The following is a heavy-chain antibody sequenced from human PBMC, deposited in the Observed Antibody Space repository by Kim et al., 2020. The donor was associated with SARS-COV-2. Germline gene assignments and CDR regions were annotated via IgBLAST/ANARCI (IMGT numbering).Heavy chain of an antibody. D-gene: IGHD3-9*01. J-gene: IGHJ6*02. CDR3: ARSDWPTYYYYYYGMDV. Sequence: QGRVTITRDPSASTAYMELSSLRSEDTAVYYCARSDWPTYYYYYYGMDVWGQGTTVTVSS. V-gene: IGHV1-3*01.